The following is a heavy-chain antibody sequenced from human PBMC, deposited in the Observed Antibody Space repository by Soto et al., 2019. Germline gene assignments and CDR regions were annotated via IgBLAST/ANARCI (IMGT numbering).Heavy chain of an antibody. V-gene: IGHV3-43*01. CDR1: GFTFDDHN. CDR2: ISWDGETT. CDR3: ASSQGDY. Sequence: EVHLVESGGVVVQPGGSLRLSCAASGFTFDDHNMHWVRQASGKGLEWVSLISWDGETTYYADSVKGRFTISRDNSKYSLYLQMNALTTEDTALYYCASSQGDYWGQGTLVTVAS. J-gene: IGHJ4*02.